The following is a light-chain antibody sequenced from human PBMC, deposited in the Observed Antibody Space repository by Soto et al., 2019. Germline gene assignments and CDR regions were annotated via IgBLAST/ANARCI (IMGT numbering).Light chain of an antibody. CDR1: SSDVGGYNY. CDR3: SSYAGSNIPYV. Sequence: QSVLTQPPSASWSPGQSVTISCTGTSSDVGGYNYVSWYQQHPGKATKLMIYEVSKRPSGVPDRFSGSKSGNTASLTVSGLQAEDEADYYCSSYAGSNIPYVFGTGTKVTVL. CDR2: EVS. J-gene: IGLJ1*01. V-gene: IGLV2-8*01.